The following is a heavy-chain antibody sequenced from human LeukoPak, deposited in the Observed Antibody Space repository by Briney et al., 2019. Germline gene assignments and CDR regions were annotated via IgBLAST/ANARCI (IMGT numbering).Heavy chain of an antibody. CDR2: IIPIFGTA. CDR3: ARDRGTVADYYYYYMDV. Sequence: ASVKVSCKASRGTFSSYAISWVRQAPGQGLEWMGGIIPIFGTANYAQKFQGRVTITTDESTSTAYMELSSLRSEDTAVYYCARDRGTVADYYYYYMDVWGKGTTVTVSS. CDR1: RGTFSSYA. J-gene: IGHJ6*03. D-gene: IGHD4-23*01. V-gene: IGHV1-69*05.